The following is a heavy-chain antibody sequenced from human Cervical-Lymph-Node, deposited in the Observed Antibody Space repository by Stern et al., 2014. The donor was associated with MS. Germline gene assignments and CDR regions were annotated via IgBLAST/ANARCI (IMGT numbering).Heavy chain of an antibody. CDR2: ISSSGGT. CDR1: GGSTSSYY. D-gene: IGHD6-6*01. J-gene: IGHJ4*02. V-gene: IGHV4-59*08. CDR3: ARGYTTSSGRPDY. Sequence: VQLVESGPGLVKPSETLSLTCTVSGGSTSSYYWSWIRQPPGKGLEWIGYISSSGGTKYKPSLKSRVTISLAPSKNQFSLNLTSVTAADTAVYYCARGYTTSSGRPDYWGQGTLVTVSS.